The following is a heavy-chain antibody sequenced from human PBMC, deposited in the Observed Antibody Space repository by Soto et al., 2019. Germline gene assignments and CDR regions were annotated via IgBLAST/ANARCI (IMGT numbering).Heavy chain of an antibody. CDR2: INPHSGGT. D-gene: IGHD6-6*01. Sequence: ASVKVSCKASGYMFTGYSMHWVRQAPGQGLEWMGWINPHSGGTNYAQKFQGRVTMTGDMSISTAYMELSRLRSDDTAVYYCARGRVAARPEFAYWGQGTLVTVSS. J-gene: IGHJ4*02. CDR1: GYMFTGYS. CDR3: ARGRVAARPEFAY. V-gene: IGHV1-2*02.